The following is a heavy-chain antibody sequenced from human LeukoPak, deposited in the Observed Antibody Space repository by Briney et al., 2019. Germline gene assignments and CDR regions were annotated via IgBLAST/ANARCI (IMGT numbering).Heavy chain of an antibody. CDR3: AKTHSTGWLFDF. J-gene: IGHJ4*02. D-gene: IGHD6-19*01. Sequence: GGSLRLSCVASGFTFGDFAMRWVRQAPGKGLEWVSGIRWNSDSLNYADSVKGRFTISRDNAKNSLYLQMNSLRLEDTAFYYCAKTHSTGWLFDFWGQGALVTVSS. V-gene: IGHV3-9*01. CDR1: GFTFGDFA. CDR2: IRWNSDSL.